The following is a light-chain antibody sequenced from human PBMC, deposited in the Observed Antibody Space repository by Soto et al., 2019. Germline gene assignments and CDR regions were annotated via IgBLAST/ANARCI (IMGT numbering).Light chain of an antibody. Sequence: EIVMTQSPATLSVSPGERATLSCRASQSISINLAWYQQIPGQAPRLLIYEASTRATGIPARFSGSGSGTEFTLTIGSLQSEDFAVYYCQQYTKWPPYTFGQGTKVEIK. V-gene: IGKV3-15*01. CDR1: QSISIN. CDR3: QQYTKWPPYT. CDR2: EAS. J-gene: IGKJ2*01.